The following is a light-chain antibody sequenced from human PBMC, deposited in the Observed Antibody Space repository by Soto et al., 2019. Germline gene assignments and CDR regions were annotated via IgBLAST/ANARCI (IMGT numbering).Light chain of an antibody. V-gene: IGKV3-15*01. Sequence: EIVLTQSPATLSLSPGERATLSCRASQTVSSSLAWYQQKPGQAPRLLIYDASTRATGLPARFSGSGSGTEFTLTISSLQSEDFAVYYCQQSNNWPWKSGKGTTVDI. J-gene: IGKJ1*01. CDR2: DAS. CDR3: QQSNNWPWK. CDR1: QTVSSS.